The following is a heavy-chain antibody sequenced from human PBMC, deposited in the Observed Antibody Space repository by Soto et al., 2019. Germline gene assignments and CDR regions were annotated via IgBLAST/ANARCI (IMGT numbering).Heavy chain of an antibody. J-gene: IGHJ3*02. CDR3: ARVDKHRLRETFDS. V-gene: IGHV4-30-4*01. CDR2: IYYSGST. Sequence: SETLSLTCPVSGGSISTGDYYWSWIRQPPGQALDWIGYIYYSGSTYSNPSLKSRVTISVDTSKHPFSLKLSSVTAADASVYLCARVDKHRLRETFDSWGRGAMVTVSS. CDR1: GGSISTGDYY. D-gene: IGHD2-21*01.